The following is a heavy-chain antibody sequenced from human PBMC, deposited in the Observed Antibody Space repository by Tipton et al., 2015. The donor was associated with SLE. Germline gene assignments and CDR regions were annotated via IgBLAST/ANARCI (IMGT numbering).Heavy chain of an antibody. V-gene: IGHV4-34*01. D-gene: IGHD4-17*01. CDR2: ISHSGST. Sequence: TLSLTCAVYGGSFSGYYWTWIRQPPGKGLEWIGEISHSGSTNYNPSLKSRVPISVDTPKNQFSLRLNSVTAADTGVYYCARRNYGDYEDAFDFLGQGTMVTVSS. CDR1: GGSFSGYY. CDR3: ARRNYGDYEDAFDF. J-gene: IGHJ3*01.